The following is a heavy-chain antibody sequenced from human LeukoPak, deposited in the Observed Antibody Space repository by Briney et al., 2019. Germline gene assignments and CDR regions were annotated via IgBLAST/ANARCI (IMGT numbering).Heavy chain of an antibody. CDR3: ARHQQQLVLGWFDP. J-gene: IGHJ5*02. CDR1: GGSISSSCSW. V-gene: IGHV4-39*01. D-gene: IGHD6-13*01. CDR2: IYYSGST. Sequence: SETLCLTFTVSGGSISSSCSWGGWIRPPRRRGLGRGGNIYYSGSTYYNPSPKSRVSISVDTSKNQFSLRLSSVTAADSAVYYCARHQQQLVLGWFDPWGQGTLVTVSS.